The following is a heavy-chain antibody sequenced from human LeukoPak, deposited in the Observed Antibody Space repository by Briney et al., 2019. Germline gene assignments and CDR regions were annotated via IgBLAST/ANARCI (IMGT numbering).Heavy chain of an antibody. CDR3: ARARSGSSGYFSALDI. Sequence: SETLSLTCTVSGGSISSYYWSWIRQPAGKGLECIGRIYSSGSTNYNPSLKSRVTMSVDTSKTQSSLKLSSVTAADTAVYYCARARSGSSGYFSALDIWGQGTMVTVSS. D-gene: IGHD3-22*01. CDR1: GGSISSYY. V-gene: IGHV4-4*07. CDR2: IYSSGST. J-gene: IGHJ3*02.